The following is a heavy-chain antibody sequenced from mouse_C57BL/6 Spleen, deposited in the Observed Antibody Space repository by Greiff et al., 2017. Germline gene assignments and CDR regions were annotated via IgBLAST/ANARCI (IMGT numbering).Heavy chain of an antibody. V-gene: IGHV7-3*01. Sequence: DVKLVESGGGLVQPGGSLSLSCAASGFTFTDYYMSWVRQPPGKALEWLGFIRNKANGYTTEYSASVKGRFTISRDNSQSILYLQMNALRAEDSATYYCARQTAQAPYYYAMDYGGQGTSVTVSS. CDR2: IRNKANGYTT. CDR1: GFTFTDYY. D-gene: IGHD3-2*02. J-gene: IGHJ4*01. CDR3: ARQTAQAPYYYAMDY.